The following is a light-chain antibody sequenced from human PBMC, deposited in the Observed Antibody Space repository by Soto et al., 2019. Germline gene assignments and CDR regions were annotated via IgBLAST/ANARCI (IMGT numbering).Light chain of an antibody. CDR3: QQYASAPWT. Sequence: EIVLTQSPGTLSLSPGERATLSCRASQSVSSSYLAWYQQNPGQAPRLLIYGASSRATGIPDRFSGSGSGTDFTLTISRLEPEDFAVYYCQQYASAPWTFGQGTQVDIK. CDR1: QSVSSSY. J-gene: IGKJ1*01. CDR2: GAS. V-gene: IGKV3-20*01.